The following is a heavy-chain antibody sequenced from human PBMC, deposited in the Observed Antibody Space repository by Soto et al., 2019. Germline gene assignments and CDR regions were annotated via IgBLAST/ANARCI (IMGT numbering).Heavy chain of an antibody. CDR1: GFTFSDHY. V-gene: IGHV3-72*01. CDR2: IRNRGNGYTT. J-gene: IGHJ6*02. D-gene: IGHD6-25*01. CDR3: ARRPAAGGLDV. Sequence: EVQLVESGGGLVQPGGSLRLSCTASGFTFSDHYMDWVRQAPGKGLEWVGRIRNRGNGYTTEYAASVKGRFSISRDDSQSSLYLRMNSLKTDDTAVYYCARRPAAGGLDVWGQGTTVTGSS.